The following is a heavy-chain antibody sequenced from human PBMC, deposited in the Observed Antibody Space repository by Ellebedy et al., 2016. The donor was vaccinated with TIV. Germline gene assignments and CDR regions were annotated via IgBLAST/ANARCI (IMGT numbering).Heavy chain of an antibody. Sequence: SVKVSCXASGGTFSSYAISWVRQAPGRGLEWMGGIIPIFGTANYAQKFQGRVTITADKSTSTAYMELSSLRSEDTAVYYCARGGRTYYYDSSGYDIWGQGTLVTVSS. CDR2: IIPIFGTA. J-gene: IGHJ4*02. V-gene: IGHV1-69*06. CDR3: ARGGRTYYYDSSGYDI. CDR1: GGTFSSYA. D-gene: IGHD3-22*01.